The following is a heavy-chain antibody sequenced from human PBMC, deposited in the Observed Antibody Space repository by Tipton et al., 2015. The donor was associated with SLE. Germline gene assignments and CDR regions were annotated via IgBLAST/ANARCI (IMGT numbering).Heavy chain of an antibody. V-gene: IGHV4-31*11. CDR1: GDSISSGMYY. J-gene: IGHJ4*02. D-gene: IGHD5-24*01. Sequence: TLSLTCAVFGDSISSGMYYWNWVRQLPGKGLEWIGYINYSGSTYYNPSLESRVSISIDTSKNAFSLKMRSVTVADTAIYYCARDSKDGTDFESLGQGSLVTVSA. CDR2: INYSGST. CDR3: ARDSKDGTDFES.